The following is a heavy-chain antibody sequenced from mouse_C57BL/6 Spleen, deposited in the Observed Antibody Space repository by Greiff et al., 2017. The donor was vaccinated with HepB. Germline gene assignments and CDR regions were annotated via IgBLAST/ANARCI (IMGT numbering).Heavy chain of an antibody. D-gene: IGHD1-1*01. CDR3: ARKGITTVVATGEY. J-gene: IGHJ2*01. Sequence: VKLMESGAELARPGASVKMSCKASGYTFTSYTMHWVKQRPGQGLEWIGYINPSSGYTKYNQKFKDKATLTADKSSSTAYMQLSSLTSEDSAVYYCARKGITTVVATGEYWGQGTTLTVSS. V-gene: IGHV1-4*01. CDR2: INPSSGYT. CDR1: GYTFTSYT.